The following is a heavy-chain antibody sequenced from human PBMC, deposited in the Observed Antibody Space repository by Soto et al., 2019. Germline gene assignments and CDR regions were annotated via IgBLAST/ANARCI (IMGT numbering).Heavy chain of an antibody. CDR2: FDPEDGET. CDR1: GYTLTELS. D-gene: IGHD5-12*01. CDR3: ATLGARWLQLPTDY. J-gene: IGHJ4*02. Sequence: SVKVSCEVSGYTLTELSMHWVRQAPGKGLEWMGGFDPEDGETIYAQKFQGRVTMTEDTSTDTAYMELSSLRSEDTAVYYRATLGARWLQLPTDYWGQGTLVTGSS. V-gene: IGHV1-24*01.